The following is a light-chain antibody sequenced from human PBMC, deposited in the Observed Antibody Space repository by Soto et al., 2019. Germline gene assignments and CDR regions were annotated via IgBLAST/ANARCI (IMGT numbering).Light chain of an antibody. Sequence: QSALTQPASVSGSPGQSITTSCTGTSSDVGSYNLVSWYQQHPGKAPKLMIYEGSKRPSGVSNRFSGSKSGNTASLTISGLQAEDEADYYCCSYAGSSNWVFGGGTKVTVL. CDR2: EGS. J-gene: IGLJ3*02. CDR1: SSDVGSYNL. CDR3: CSYAGSSNWV. V-gene: IGLV2-23*01.